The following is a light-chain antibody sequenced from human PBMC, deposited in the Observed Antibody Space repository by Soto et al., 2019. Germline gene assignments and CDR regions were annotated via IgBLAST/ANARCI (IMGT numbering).Light chain of an antibody. Sequence: NPMPKSPSSLSASVGDRVTITYQASQNINNYLDWYQQKPGRAPKLLIYDASNLETGVPSRFSGSGSGTDFTLTISSLQPEDFATYYCQQANSFPLTFGGGTKVDI. J-gene: IGKJ4*01. CDR1: QNINNY. CDR3: QQANSFPLT. CDR2: DAS. V-gene: IGKV1-12*01.